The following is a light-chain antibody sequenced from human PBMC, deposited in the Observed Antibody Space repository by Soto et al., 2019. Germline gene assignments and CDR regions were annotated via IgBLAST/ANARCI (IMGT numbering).Light chain of an antibody. J-gene: IGLJ2*01. Sequence: QSALTQPASVSGSPGQSITISCTGTSSDVGGYNYVSWYQQHPGKAPKLMIYDVSHRPSGVSNRLSGSKSGNTASLTISGLQAEDEADYYCSSYTSSSTRVFGGGTKLNVL. CDR1: SSDVGGYNY. CDR3: SSYTSSSTRV. CDR2: DVS. V-gene: IGLV2-14*01.